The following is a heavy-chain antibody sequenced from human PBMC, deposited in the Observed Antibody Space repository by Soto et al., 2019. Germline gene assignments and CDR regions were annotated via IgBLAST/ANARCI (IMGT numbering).Heavy chain of an antibody. J-gene: IGHJ6*04. CDR3: GRGYCSGGTCSPWYGMDV. CDR2: INSDGSNT. CDR1: GFTFTNYW. Sequence: GGSLRLSCAASGFTFTNYWMHWVRQAPGKGLVWVSRINSDGSNTSYADSVKGRFTISRDNAKNTLYLQMNRLRAEDMAVYYCGRGYCSGGTCSPWYGMDVWGKGTTVTVSS. D-gene: IGHD2-15*01. V-gene: IGHV3-74*01.